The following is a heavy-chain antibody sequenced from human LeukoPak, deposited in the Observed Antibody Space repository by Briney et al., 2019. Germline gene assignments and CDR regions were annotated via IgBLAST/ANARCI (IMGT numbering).Heavy chain of an antibody. CDR2: FSGSGGST. Sequence: GGSLRLSCAASGFTFSSYAMSWVRQAPGKGLECISGFSGSGGSTYYADSVKGRFTISRDNSKNTLYLQMNSLRAEDTAVYYCAKAFVGNYGDYVFDYWGQGTLVTVSS. CDR3: AKAFVGNYGDYVFDY. V-gene: IGHV3-23*01. J-gene: IGHJ4*02. CDR1: GFTFSSYA. D-gene: IGHD4-17*01.